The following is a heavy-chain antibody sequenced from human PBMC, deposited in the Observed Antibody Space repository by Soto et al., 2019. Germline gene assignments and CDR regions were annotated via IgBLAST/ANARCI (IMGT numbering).Heavy chain of an antibody. J-gene: IGHJ3*02. CDR1: GDYISSGGYY. V-gene: IGHV4-31*03. D-gene: IGHD4-17*01. CDR3: AREWKKRDYESGDI. Sequence: QVQLQESGPGVVKPSHTLSLTCTVSGDYISSGGYYWRWIRLHPGNGLEWIGYLDYSGSTYYNRSPNSRVTIWVATSKSQFSPKLSSLTAAGTEVYYCAREWKKRDYESGDIWGGGTMVTDS. CDR2: LDYSGST.